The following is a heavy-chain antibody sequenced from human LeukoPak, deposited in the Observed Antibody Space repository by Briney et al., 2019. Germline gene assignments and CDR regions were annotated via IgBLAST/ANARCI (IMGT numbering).Heavy chain of an antibody. V-gene: IGHV3-23*01. CDR3: AKDLRSGSYYSDAFDI. CDR2: FSGSGGST. Sequence: GGSLRLSCAASGFTFSSCAMSWARRAPGKGLEGFSAFSGSGGSTYYADSVKGRFTISRDNSKNTLYLQMNSLRAEDTAVYYCAKDLRSGSYYSDAFDIWGQGTMVTVSS. CDR1: GFTFSSCA. D-gene: IGHD3-10*02. J-gene: IGHJ3*02.